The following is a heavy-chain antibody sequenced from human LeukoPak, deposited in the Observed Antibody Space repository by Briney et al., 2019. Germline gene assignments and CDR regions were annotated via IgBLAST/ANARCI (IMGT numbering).Heavy chain of an antibody. J-gene: IGHJ4*02. Sequence: PGGSLRLSCAASGFTFSSYAMSWVRQAPGKGLEWVSAISGSGGSTYYGDSVKGRFTISRDNSKNTLYLQMNSLRAEDTAVYYCAKSPPGYYDSSGYATTVYWGQGTLVTVSS. CDR1: GFTFSSYA. CDR3: AKSPPGYYDSSGYATTVY. D-gene: IGHD3-22*01. CDR2: ISGSGGST. V-gene: IGHV3-23*01.